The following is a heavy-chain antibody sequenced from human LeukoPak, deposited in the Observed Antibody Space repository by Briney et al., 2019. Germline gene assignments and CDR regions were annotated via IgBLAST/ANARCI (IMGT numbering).Heavy chain of an antibody. V-gene: IGHV3-30*02. J-gene: IGHJ4*02. Sequence: GGSLRLSCAASGFSVSNYDIHWVRQAPGKGLEWVAFIRYDASNRYYADSVKGRFTISRDNSKNTLYLQMNSLRAEDTAVYYCAKSDYYDSSGPWGQGTLVTVSS. CDR3: AKSDYYDSSGP. CDR1: GFSVSNYD. D-gene: IGHD3-22*01. CDR2: IRYDASNR.